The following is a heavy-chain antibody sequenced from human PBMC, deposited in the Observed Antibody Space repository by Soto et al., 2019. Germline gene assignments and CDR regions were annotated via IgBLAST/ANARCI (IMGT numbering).Heavy chain of an antibody. J-gene: IGHJ4*02. CDR2: ISYDGSNK. D-gene: IGHD3-10*01. V-gene: IGHV3-30*18. CDR3: AKDRHYYGSGSYFDY. CDR1: GFTFSSYG. Sequence: QPGGSLRLSCAASGFTFSSYGMHWVRQAPGKGLEWVAVISYDGSNKYYADSVKGRFTISRDNSKNTLYLQMNSLRAEDTAVYYCAKDRHYYGSGSYFDYWGQGTLVTVSS.